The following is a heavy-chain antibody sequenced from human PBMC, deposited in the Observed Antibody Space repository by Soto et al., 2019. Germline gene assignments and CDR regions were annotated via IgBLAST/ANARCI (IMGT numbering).Heavy chain of an antibody. CDR3: ARDFYGDAAPTFFDI. V-gene: IGHV3-33*01. Sequence: GGSLRLSCAASGFTFSTYGMHWVRQAPGKGLERVAVIWYDGGNKYYTDSVKGRCIISRVESKNTLDLQMNSLRAEDTALYYCARDFYGDAAPTFFDIWGQGTMVTVS. J-gene: IGHJ3*02. CDR1: GFTFSTYG. CDR2: IWYDGGNK. D-gene: IGHD4-17*01.